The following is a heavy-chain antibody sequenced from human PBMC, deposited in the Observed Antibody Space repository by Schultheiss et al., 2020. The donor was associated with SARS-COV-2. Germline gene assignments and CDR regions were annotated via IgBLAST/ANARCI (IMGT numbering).Heavy chain of an antibody. V-gene: IGHV3-11*04. CDR1: GFTVSSNY. CDR2: ISRSDSRT. Sequence: GGSLRLSCAASGFTVSSNYMSWVRQAPGKGLQCVSYISRSDSRTYYANSVKGRFTISRDNAKNSLFLQMNNLRAEDTAVYYCARDIMGGWEHWGQGTLVTVAS. D-gene: IGHD3-16*01. CDR3: ARDIMGGWEH. J-gene: IGHJ1*01.